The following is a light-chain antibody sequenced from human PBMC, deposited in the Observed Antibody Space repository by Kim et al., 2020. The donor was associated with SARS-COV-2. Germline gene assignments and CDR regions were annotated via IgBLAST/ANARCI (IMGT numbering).Light chain of an antibody. Sequence: GQSVAISCPGTGSDLGDYNSVSWFQQHPGKAPKLIIYAVSNRPSGVSNRFSGSKSGYTASLTISTLQTEDEADYFCSSYTDTNTLLFGGGTQLTVL. CDR1: GSDLGDYNS. V-gene: IGLV2-14*03. CDR2: AVS. J-gene: IGLJ2*01. CDR3: SSYTDTNTLL.